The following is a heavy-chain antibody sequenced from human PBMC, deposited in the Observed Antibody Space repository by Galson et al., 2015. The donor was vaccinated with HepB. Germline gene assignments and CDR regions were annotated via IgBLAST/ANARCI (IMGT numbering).Heavy chain of an antibody. CDR1: GFTFSSYW. J-gene: IGHJ6*02. Sequence: SLRLSCAASGFTFSSYWMSWVRQAPGKGLEWVANIKQDGSEKCYVDSVKGRFTISRDNAKNSLYLQMNSLRAEDTAVYYCARGESPATFWSGYYHDGMDVWGQGTTVTVSS. D-gene: IGHD3-3*01. CDR2: IKQDGSEK. V-gene: IGHV3-7*03. CDR3: ARGESPATFWSGYYHDGMDV.